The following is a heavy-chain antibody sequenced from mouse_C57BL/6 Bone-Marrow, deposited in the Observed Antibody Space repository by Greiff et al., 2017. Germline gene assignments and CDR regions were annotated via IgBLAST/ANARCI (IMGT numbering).Heavy chain of an antibody. CDR2: ISNDGGST. V-gene: IGHV5-12*01. CDR3: ARRGMITGAWFAD. D-gene: IGHD2-4*01. Sequence: EVKLMEPGGGLVQPGGSLKLSCAASGFTFSDYYMYWVRQTPEKRLEWVAYISNDGGSTYYPDTVKGRFTISGDNAKSTVYLQMSRLKSEDTAMYYCARRGMITGAWFADWGQGTLVTVSA. CDR1: GFTFSDYY. J-gene: IGHJ3*01.